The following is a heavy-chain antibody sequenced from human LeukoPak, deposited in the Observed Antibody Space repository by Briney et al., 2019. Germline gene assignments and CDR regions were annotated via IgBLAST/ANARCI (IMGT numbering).Heavy chain of an antibody. V-gene: IGHV3-23*01. J-gene: IGHJ4*02. CDR3: AKPLSSTRDYFDY. CDR1: GSTFSSYA. D-gene: IGHD2-2*01. CDR2: ISGSGGST. Sequence: GGSLRLSCAASGSTFSSYAMSWVRQAPGKGLEWVPAISGSGGSTYYADSVKGRFTISRDNSKNTLYLQMNSLRAEDTAVYYCAKPLSSTRDYFDYWGQGTLVTVSS.